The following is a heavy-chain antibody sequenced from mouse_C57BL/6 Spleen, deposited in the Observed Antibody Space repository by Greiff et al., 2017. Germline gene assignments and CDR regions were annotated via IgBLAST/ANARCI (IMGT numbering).Heavy chain of an antibody. CDR3: ALYEYDSYAMDY. D-gene: IGHD2-4*01. J-gene: IGHJ4*01. V-gene: IGHV1-53*01. CDR1: GYTFTSYW. Sequence: QVHVKQSGTELVKPGASVKLSCKASGYTFTSYWMHWVKQRPGQGLEWIGNINPSNGGTNYNEKFKSKATLTVDKSSSTAYMQLSSLTSEDSAVYYCALYEYDSYAMDYWGQGTSVTVSS. CDR2: INPSNGGT.